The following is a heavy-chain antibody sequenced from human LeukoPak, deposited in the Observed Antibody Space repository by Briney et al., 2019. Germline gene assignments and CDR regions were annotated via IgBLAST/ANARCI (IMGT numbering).Heavy chain of an antibody. CDR3: ARDRRHLRGYFDL. CDR2: ISSSGSTI. Sequence: GGSLRLSCAASGFTFSDYYMSWIRQAPGNGLEWVSYISSSGSTIYYADSVKGRFTISRDNAKNSLYLQMNSLRAEDTAVYYCARDRRHLRGYFDLWGRGTLVTVSS. CDR1: GFTFSDYY. V-gene: IGHV3-11*01. J-gene: IGHJ2*01.